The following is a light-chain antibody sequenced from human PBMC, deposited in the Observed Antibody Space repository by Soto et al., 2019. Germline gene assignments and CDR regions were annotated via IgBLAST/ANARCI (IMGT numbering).Light chain of an antibody. CDR3: NSYTSTSAHVL. J-gene: IGLJ3*02. Sequence: SVLTQPASVSGSPGRSITISCTGTGSDVGGYNYVSWYQQHPGKAPKLLIYEVTNRPSGISSRFSGSKSVNTASLTISGLQAEDEAHYYCNSYTSTSAHVLFGGGTKVTVL. CDR2: EVT. CDR1: GSDVGGYNY. V-gene: IGLV2-14*01.